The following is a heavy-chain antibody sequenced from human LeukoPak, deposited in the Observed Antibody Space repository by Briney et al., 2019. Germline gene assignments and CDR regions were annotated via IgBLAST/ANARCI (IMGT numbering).Heavy chain of an antibody. D-gene: IGHD3-10*01. CDR3: AKDLRAGGGSYYFDY. CDR1: GFTFRSYA. V-gene: IGHV3-23*01. J-gene: IGHJ4*02. Sequence: GGSLRLSCAASGFTFRSYAMTWVRQAPGKGREWVSSISGSGDNTYYADSVKGRFTISRDNSKITLYLQMNSLRAEDTAVYYCAKDLRAGGGSYYFDYWGQGTLVTASS. CDR2: ISGSGDNT.